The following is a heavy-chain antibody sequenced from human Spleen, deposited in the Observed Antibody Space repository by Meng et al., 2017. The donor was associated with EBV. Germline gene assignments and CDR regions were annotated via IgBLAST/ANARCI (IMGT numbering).Heavy chain of an antibody. CDR2: VNPSNGNT. CDR3: VRSRGDYFDH. CDR1: GYTFTSYD. V-gene: IGHV1-8*01. D-gene: IGHD3-10*01. Sequence: QGQLVQSGAGVKKPGASVKVSCQASGYTFTSYDINWVRQATGQGLEWMGWVNPSNGNTGYAQKFQGRVTVTWNTSIRTVYMELSGLRFEDTAVYYCVRSRGDYFDHWGRGTLVTVSS. J-gene: IGHJ4*02.